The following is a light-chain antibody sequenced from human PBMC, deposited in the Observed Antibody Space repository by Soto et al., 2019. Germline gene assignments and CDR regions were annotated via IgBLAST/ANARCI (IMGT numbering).Light chain of an antibody. V-gene: IGLV1-47*01. CDR2: KNN. J-gene: IGLJ3*02. CDR3: AAWDGSLSIPHWV. Sequence: QSVLTQPPSVSGTPGQRVTISCSGSRSNIGRNYVYWYQQFPGKAPKLLMFKNNQRPSGVPDRFSGSTSGTSASLGISGLRSEDEADYYCAAWDGSLSIPHWVFGGGTKLTVL. CDR1: RSNIGRNY.